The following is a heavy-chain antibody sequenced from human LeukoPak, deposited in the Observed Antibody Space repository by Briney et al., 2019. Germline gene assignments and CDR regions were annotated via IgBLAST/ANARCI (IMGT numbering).Heavy chain of an antibody. CDR3: AKDGGLWVSAHWGDS. J-gene: IGHJ4*02. D-gene: IGHD7-27*01. V-gene: IGHV3-23*01. CDR2: ISGSGGNT. CDR1: GFTFSSYA. Sequence: GGSLRLSCAASGFTFSSYAMSWVRQAPGKGLEWVSAISGSGGNTYYADSVKGRFTVSRDNSKNTLYLQMNSPRAEDTAVYYCAKDGGLWVSAHWGDSWGRGTLVTVSS.